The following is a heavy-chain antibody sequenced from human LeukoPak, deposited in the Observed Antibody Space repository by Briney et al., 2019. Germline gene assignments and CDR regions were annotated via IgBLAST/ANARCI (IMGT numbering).Heavy chain of an antibody. V-gene: IGHV3-43D*03. CDR3: AKDKFDGSGSYYFDE. CDR2: ISWDGGRT. J-gene: IGHJ4*02. D-gene: IGHD3-10*01. CDR1: GFTFDDYA. Sequence: PGGSLRLSCAASGFTFDDYAMHWVRQAPGKGLEWVSLISWDGGRTYYADSVKGRFTISRDNSKNSLYLQMNSLRAEDTALYYCAKDKFDGSGSYYFDEWGQGTLVTVSS.